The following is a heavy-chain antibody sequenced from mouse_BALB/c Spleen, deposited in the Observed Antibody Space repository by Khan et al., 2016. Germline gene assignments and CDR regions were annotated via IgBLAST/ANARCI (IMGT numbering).Heavy chain of an antibody. J-gene: IGHJ2*01. CDR1: GFDFSRYW. CDR2: INPGSSTI. CDR3: ARLSTTGAFDY. V-gene: IGHV4-2*02. Sequence: EVQLQESGGGLVQPGGSLNLSCAASGFDFSRYWMSWARQAPGKGQEWIGEINPGSSTINYTPSLKDKFIISRDNAKNTLYLQMSKVRSEDTALYYCARLSTTGAFDYWRQGTTLTVSS. D-gene: IGHD6-1*01.